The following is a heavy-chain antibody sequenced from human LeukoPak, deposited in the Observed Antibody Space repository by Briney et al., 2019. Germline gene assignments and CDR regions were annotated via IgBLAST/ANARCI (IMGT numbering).Heavy chain of an antibody. V-gene: IGHV4-4*02. CDR1: NGSITNNNW. D-gene: IGHD3-10*01. CDR2: IYHTGST. CDR3: ARLDSMVRGVDY. Sequence: SETLSLTCTVSNGSITNNNWWSWVRQPPGKGLEWIGEIYHTGSTNYNPSLKSRVSMSVDKSKNQFFLKLSSVTAADTAVYYCARLDSMVRGVDYWGQGTLVTVSS. J-gene: IGHJ4*02.